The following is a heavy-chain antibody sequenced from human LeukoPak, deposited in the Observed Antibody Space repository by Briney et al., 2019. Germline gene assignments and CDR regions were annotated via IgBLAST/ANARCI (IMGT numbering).Heavy chain of an antibody. CDR1: GYTFTSYD. J-gene: IGHJ3*02. D-gene: IGHD5-18*01. V-gene: IGHV1-8*01. Sequence: GASVKVSCKASGYTFTSYDINWVRQATGQGLEWMGWMNPNSGNTGYAQKFQGRVTMTRNTSISTAYMELSSLRSEDTAVYYCARVRRPRQGAMGQPDAFDIWGQGTMVTVSS. CDR3: ARVRRPRQGAMGQPDAFDI. CDR2: MNPNSGNT.